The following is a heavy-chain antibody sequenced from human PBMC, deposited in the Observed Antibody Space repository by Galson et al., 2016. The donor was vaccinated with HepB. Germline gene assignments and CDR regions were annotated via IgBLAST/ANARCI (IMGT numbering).Heavy chain of an antibody. CDR2: ISNSCSYT. J-gene: IGHJ2*01. D-gene: IGHD3-10*01. CDR3: ASSNKLRYYYGSEHWYFDL. Sequence: SLRLSCAASGFTFSNYYMSWIRQSPGKRLEWVSYISNSCSYTKYADSVKGRFTISRDNAKNSLYLQMNSLRAEDTAVYYCASSNKLRYYYGSEHWYFDLWGRGTLVAVSS. CDR1: GFTFSNYY. V-gene: IGHV3-11*03.